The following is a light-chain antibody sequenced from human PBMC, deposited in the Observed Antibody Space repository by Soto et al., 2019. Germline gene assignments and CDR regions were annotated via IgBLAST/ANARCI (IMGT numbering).Light chain of an antibody. CDR2: DVD. Sequence: QSVLTQPASVSGSPGQSITISCTGTSSDVGGYNYVSWYQQHPGKAPKLIIYDVDNRPSGVSNRFSGSKSGNTASLTISGLQAEDEADYYCSSYMSSSTLGVFGGGTKLTVL. V-gene: IGLV2-14*01. CDR1: SSDVGGYNY. CDR3: SSYMSSSTLGV. J-gene: IGLJ2*01.